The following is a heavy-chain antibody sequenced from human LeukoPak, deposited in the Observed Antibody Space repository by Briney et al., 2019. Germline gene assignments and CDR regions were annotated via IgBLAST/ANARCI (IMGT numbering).Heavy chain of an antibody. Sequence: SGTLSLTCTVSGDSINSLDLWSWIRQPPGRGLEWIGEINHSGSTNYNPSLKSRVTISVDTSKNQFSLKLSSVTAADTAVYYCARVYDSSGRDAFDIWGQGTMVTVSS. CDR2: INHSGST. D-gene: IGHD3-22*01. CDR3: ARVYDSSGRDAFDI. CDR1: GDSINSLDL. V-gene: IGHV4-4*02. J-gene: IGHJ3*02.